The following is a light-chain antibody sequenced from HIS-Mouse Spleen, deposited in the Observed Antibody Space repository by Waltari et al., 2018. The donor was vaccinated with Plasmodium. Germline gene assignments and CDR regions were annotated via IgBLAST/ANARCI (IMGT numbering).Light chain of an antibody. V-gene: IGLV3-1*01. CDR1: QLGDKY. CDR2: HDS. CDR3: QAWDSSTVV. Sequence: SYELTQPPSVSVSPGQTASITCSGDQLGDKYACWYQQKPGQSPVLVIYHDSKRPSGIPELFSGSNSGNTATLTISGTQAMDEADYYCQAWDSSTVVFGGGTKLTVL. J-gene: IGLJ2*01.